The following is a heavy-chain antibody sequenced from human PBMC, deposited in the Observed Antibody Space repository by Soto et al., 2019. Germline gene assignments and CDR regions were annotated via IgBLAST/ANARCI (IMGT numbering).Heavy chain of an antibody. CDR2: ISRTGST. CDR1: GGSFTSNNW. Sequence: SETLSLTCAVTGGSFTSNNWWTWVRQPPGQGLEWIGEISRTGSTNYNPSLKSRVNISIDKSENQFSLKVTSLTAADTAVYYCESRDPGTSVDYWGQGTSVTVSS. D-gene: IGHD1-7*01. V-gene: IGHV4-4*02. CDR3: ESRDPGTSVDY. J-gene: IGHJ4*02.